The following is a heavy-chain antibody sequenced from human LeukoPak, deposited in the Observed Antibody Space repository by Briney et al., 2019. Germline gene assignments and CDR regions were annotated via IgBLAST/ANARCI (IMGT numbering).Heavy chain of an antibody. J-gene: IGHJ4*02. D-gene: IGHD2-8*01. V-gene: IGHV4-39*01. CDR2: IYYSWST. CDR1: GGSISSSSYY. Sequence: SETLSLTCTVSGGSISSSSYYWGWIRQPPGKGLEWIGSIYYSWSTHYNPSLKSRVTISVDTSKNEFSLKLSSVTAADTAVYYCARNNTLMMYPRGGEDKGFDYWGQGTLVTVSS. CDR3: ARNNTLMMYPRGGEDKGFDY.